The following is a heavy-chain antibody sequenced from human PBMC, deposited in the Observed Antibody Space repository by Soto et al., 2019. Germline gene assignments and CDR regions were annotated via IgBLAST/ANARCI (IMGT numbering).Heavy chain of an antibody. CDR2: IYYSGST. V-gene: IGHV4-30-4*01. Sequence: QVQLQESGPGLVKPSQTLSLTCTVSGGSISSGDYYWSWIRQPPGKGLEWIGYIYYSGSTYYNPSLKGRVTIYVDTSKNRFSLKLSSVTAAATAVYYCVRLGTGDTRAYAFDIWGQGTMVTVSS. CDR3: VRLGTGDTRAYAFDI. D-gene: IGHD3-9*01. CDR1: GGSISSGDYY. J-gene: IGHJ3*02.